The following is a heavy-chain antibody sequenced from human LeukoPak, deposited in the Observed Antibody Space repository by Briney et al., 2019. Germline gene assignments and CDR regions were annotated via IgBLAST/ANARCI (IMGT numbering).Heavy chain of an antibody. D-gene: IGHD2-2*01. Sequence: SETLSLTCTVSGGSISSGDYYWSWIRQPPGKGLEWIGYIYYSGSTYYNPSLKSRVTISVDTSKNQFSLKLSSVTAADTAVYYCARGPAVPAAIYYYYMDVWGKGTTVTVSS. CDR1: GGSISSGDYY. V-gene: IGHV4-30-4*01. J-gene: IGHJ6*03. CDR3: ARGPAVPAAIYYYYMDV. CDR2: IYYSGST.